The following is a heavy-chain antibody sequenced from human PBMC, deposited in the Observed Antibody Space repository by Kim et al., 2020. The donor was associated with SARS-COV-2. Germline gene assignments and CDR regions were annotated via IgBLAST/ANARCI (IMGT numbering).Heavy chain of an antibody. Sequence: ASVKVSCKPVRYTLSNYYIHWLRQAPGQGLEWMGMVNPSGATTTYAQKFQGRVTVTRDTSTSTIYMELNSLRSEDTAEYYCASRAVADSTIPIFDYWGQGTLVTVSS. D-gene: IGHD6-19*01. CDR1: RYTLSNYY. CDR3: ASRAVADSTIPIFDY. CDR2: VNPSGATT. V-gene: IGHV1-46*01. J-gene: IGHJ4*02.